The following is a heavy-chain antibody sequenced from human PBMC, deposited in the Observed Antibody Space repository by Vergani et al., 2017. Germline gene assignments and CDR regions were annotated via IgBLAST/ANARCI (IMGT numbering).Heavy chain of an antibody. D-gene: IGHD2-2*01. J-gene: IGHJ4*02. CDR3: ARHTPRIVVVPAAPFDY. CDR2: IYYSGST. Sequence: QLQLQESGPGLVKPSETLSLTCPVSGGSLSSSSYYWGWIRQPPGKGLEWIGSIYYSGSTYYNPSLKSRVTISVDTSKNPFSLKLSSVTAADTAVYYCARHTPRIVVVPAAPFDYWGQGTLVTVSS. CDR1: GGSLSSSSYY. V-gene: IGHV4-39*01.